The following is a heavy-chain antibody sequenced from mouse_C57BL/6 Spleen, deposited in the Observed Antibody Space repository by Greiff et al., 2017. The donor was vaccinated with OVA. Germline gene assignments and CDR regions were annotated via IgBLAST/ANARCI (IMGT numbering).Heavy chain of an antibody. D-gene: IGHD2-2*01. V-gene: IGHV1-4*01. CDR2: INPSSGYT. Sequence: VKLQESGAELARPGASVKMSCKASGYTFTSYTMHWVKQRPGQGLEWIGYINPSSGYTKYNQKFKDKATLTADKSSSTAYMQLSSLTSEDSAVYYCARVVTTENFDYWGQGTTLTVSS. CDR3: ARVVTTENFDY. CDR1: GYTFTSYT. J-gene: IGHJ2*01.